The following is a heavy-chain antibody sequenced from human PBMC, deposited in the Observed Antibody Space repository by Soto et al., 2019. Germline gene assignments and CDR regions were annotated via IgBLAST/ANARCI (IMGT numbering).Heavy chain of an antibody. D-gene: IGHD3-10*01. Sequence: QVQLVQSGAEVKKHGASVKVSCKASGYTFTGYYMHWVRQAPGQGLEWMGWINPNSGGTNYAQKFQGWVTMTRDTSISTAYMELSRLRSDDTAVYYCARTLWFGELLFDYWGQGTLVTVSS. CDR2: INPNSGGT. CDR1: GYTFTGYY. J-gene: IGHJ4*02. CDR3: ARTLWFGELLFDY. V-gene: IGHV1-2*04.